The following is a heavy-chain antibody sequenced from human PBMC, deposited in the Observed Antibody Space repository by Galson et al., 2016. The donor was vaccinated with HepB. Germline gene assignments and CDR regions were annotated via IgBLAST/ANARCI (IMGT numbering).Heavy chain of an antibody. CDR1: GGTFSNSA. Sequence: SVKVSCKASGGTFSNSAISWVRQAPGQGLEWMGVITPLFGTANYAQDFQGRVTITADESTRTAYMELSSLKSADTAVYYCARDNDYGGNWGFDSWGQGTLVTVSA. D-gene: IGHD4-23*01. J-gene: IGHJ4*02. CDR2: ITPLFGTA. CDR3: ARDNDYGGNWGFDS. V-gene: IGHV1-69*13.